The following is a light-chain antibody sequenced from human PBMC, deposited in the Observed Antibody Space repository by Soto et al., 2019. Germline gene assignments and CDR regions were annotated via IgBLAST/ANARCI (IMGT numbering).Light chain of an antibody. CDR2: DAS. V-gene: IGKV3-11*01. CDR1: QSVSSY. J-gene: IGKJ1*01. Sequence: EIVLTQSPATLSLSPLERATLSCRASQSVSSYLAWYQQKPGQAPRLLIYDASNRATGIPARFSGSGSGTDFTLTISSLEPEDFALYYCHQRQSWPRTFGQGTKVDIK. CDR3: HQRQSWPRT.